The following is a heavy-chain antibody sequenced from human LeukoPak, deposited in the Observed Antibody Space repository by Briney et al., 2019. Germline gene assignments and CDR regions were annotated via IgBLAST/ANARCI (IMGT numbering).Heavy chain of an antibody. Sequence: SQTLSLTCTVSGGSINSGSYYWSWIRQPAGKGLEWIGRIYTSGSTNYSPSLKSRVTISVDTSKNQFSLKLSSVTAADTAVYYCARDIAYCSGGSCYNWFDPWGQGTLVTVSS. V-gene: IGHV4-61*02. CDR2: IYTSGST. CDR3: ARDIAYCSGGSCYNWFDP. J-gene: IGHJ5*02. CDR1: GGSINSGSYY. D-gene: IGHD2-15*01.